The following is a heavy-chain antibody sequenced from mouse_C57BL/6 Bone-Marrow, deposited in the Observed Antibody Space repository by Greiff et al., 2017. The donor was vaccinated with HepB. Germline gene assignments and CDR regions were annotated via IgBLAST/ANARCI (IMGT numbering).Heavy chain of an antibody. CDR3: ARPYGFYWYFDV. Sequence: EVQLVESGGGLVQPGGSLKLSCAASGFTFSDYYMYWVRQTPEKRLEWVAYISNGGGSTYYPDTVKGRCTISRDNAKNTLYLQMSRLKSEDTAMYYCARPYGFYWYFDVWGTGTTVTVSS. CDR1: GFTFSDYY. V-gene: IGHV5-12*01. J-gene: IGHJ1*03. D-gene: IGHD1-1*01. CDR2: ISNGGGST.